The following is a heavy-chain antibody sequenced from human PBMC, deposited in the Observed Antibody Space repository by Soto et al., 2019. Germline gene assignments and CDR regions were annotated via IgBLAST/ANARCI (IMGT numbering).Heavy chain of an antibody. V-gene: IGHV4-59*01. Sequence: LSLTCTVSGGSISSYYWSWIRQPPGKGLEWIGYIYYSGSTNYNPSLKSRVTISVDTSKNQFSLKLSSVTAADTAVYYCAREALRSLHFDYWGQGTLVTVSS. CDR2: IYYSGST. J-gene: IGHJ4*02. CDR3: AREALRSLHFDY. D-gene: IGHD1-26*01. CDR1: GGSISSYY.